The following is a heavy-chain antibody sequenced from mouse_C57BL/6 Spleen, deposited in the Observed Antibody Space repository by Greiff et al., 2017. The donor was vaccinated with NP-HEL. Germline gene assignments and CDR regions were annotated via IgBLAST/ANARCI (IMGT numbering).Heavy chain of an antibody. V-gene: IGHV1-22*01. CDR3: ARKTGTRKAWFAY. CDR2: INPNNGGT. Sequence: EVQGVESGPELVKPGASVKMSCKASGYTFTDYNMHWVKQSHGKSLEWIGYINPNNGGTSYNQKFKGKATLTVNKSSSTAYMELRSLTSEDSAVYYCARKTGTRKAWFAYWGQGTLVTVSA. J-gene: IGHJ3*01. CDR1: GYTFTDYN. D-gene: IGHD4-1*01.